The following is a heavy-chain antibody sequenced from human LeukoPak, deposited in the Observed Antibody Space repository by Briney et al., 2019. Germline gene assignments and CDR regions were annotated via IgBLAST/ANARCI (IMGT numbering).Heavy chain of an antibody. CDR1: IDSFTNYY. J-gene: IGHJ4*02. V-gene: IGHV4-34*01. CDR3: ARAPYYYGSGSYYPFDY. D-gene: IGHD3-10*01. CDR2: VNDSGGT. Sequence: PSETLSLTCAVYIDSFTNYYWNWIRQTPGKGLEWIGEVNDSGGTNINPSLRSRVILSVDTSKNQFSLKLSSVTAADTAVYYCARAPYYYGSGSYYPFDYWGQGTLVTVSS.